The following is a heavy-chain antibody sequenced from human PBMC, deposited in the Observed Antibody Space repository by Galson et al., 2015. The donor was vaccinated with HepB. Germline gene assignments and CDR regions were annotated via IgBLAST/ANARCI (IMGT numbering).Heavy chain of an antibody. D-gene: IGHD5-24*01. V-gene: IGHV3-23*01. Sequence: SLRLSCAVSGFTFSRYGMSWVRQAPGKGLEWVSGTSGSGGSTYYADSVKGRFTISRDKSKNTLYLQMNSLRADDTAVYYCAIAYEMDTLFLGYDAFDIWGQGTMVTVSP. CDR3: AIAYEMDTLFLGYDAFDI. CDR1: GFTFSRYG. J-gene: IGHJ3*02. CDR2: TSGSGGST.